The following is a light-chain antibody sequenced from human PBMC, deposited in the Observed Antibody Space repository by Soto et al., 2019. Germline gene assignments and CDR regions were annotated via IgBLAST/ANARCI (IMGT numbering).Light chain of an antibody. V-gene: IGKV3-11*01. J-gene: IGKJ1*01. CDR2: DAS. CDR3: QQRNMWPRT. Sequence: EIVMTQSPAILSVSPGERATLSCRASQNIDSDLAWYQQRPGQPPRLLIYDASNRAPGIPARFGGSGSGADFTLSISSLEPEDFAVYHCQQRNMWPRTFGQGTKVDIK. CDR1: QNIDSD.